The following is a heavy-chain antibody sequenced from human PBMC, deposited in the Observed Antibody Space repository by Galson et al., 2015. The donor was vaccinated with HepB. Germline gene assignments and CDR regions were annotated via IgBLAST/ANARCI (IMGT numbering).Heavy chain of an antibody. CDR2: ISSSSSYI. CDR3: ARVGGDDYYDSSGVYYFDY. J-gene: IGHJ4*02. V-gene: IGHV3-21*01. CDR1: GFTFSSYS. Sequence: SLRLSCAASGFTFSSYSMNWVRQAPGKGLEWVSSISSSSSYIYYADSVKGRFTISRDNAKNSLHLQMNGLRAEDTAVYYCARVGGDDYYDSSGVYYFDYWGQGTLVTVSS. D-gene: IGHD3-22*01.